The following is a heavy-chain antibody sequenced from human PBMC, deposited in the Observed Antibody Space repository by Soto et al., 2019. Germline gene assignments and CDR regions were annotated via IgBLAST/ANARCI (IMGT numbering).Heavy chain of an antibody. J-gene: IGHJ5*02. CDR2: IYYSGST. CDR1: GVSVISGSYY. V-gene: IGHV4-61*01. D-gene: IGHD3-10*01. CDR3: ARTRAVYYGSGSYPNWFDP. Sequence: PSETLSLTCTVSGVSVISGSYYWSWIRQPPGKGLEWIGYIYYSGSTNYNPSLKSRVTISVDTSKNQFSLKLSSVTAADTAVYYCARTRAVYYGSGSYPNWFDPWGQGTLVTVAS.